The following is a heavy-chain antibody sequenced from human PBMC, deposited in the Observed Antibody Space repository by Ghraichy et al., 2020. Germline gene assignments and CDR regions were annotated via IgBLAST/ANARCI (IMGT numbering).Heavy chain of an antibody. V-gene: IGHV3-73*01. J-gene: IGHJ3*02. CDR1: GFTLSGSA. CDR2: IRSKANDYAT. CDR3: ARPVRGGAFDI. Sequence: GSLRLSCAASGFTLSGSAMHWVRQASGKGLEWVGRIRSKANDYATAYAASVRDRFAISRDDSKNTAYLQMNSLKTEDTAIYFCARPVRGGAFDIWGQGAMVTVSS. D-gene: IGHD3-16*01.